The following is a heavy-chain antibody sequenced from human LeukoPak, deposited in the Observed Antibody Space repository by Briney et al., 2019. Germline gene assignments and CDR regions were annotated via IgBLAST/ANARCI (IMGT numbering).Heavy chain of an antibody. J-gene: IGHJ4*02. Sequence: GSLRLSCAASGFMFNSYGMSWVRQAPGKGLEWIAEIYQSGSTNYNPSLSRRVTMSVDKSNNQFSLKLNSVTAADTAVYYCARKLAGGRGFDYWGQGTLVTVSS. D-gene: IGHD6-13*01. CDR2: IYQSGST. CDR1: GFMFNSYG. CDR3: ARKLAGGRGFDY. V-gene: IGHV4-4*02.